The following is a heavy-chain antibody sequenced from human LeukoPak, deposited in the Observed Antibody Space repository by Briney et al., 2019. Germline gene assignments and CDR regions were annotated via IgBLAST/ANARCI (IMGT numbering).Heavy chain of an antibody. J-gene: IGHJ4*02. Sequence: GGSLRLSCAASGFTFSDYYMSWIRQAPGKGLEWVSYISSSSSYINYADSVKGRFTISRDNAKNSLYLQMNSLRAEDTAVYYCARSIGYYDFWSGYQTDWGQGTLVTVSS. CDR3: ARSIGYYDFWSGYQTD. D-gene: IGHD3-3*01. CDR2: ISSSSSYI. CDR1: GFTFSDYY. V-gene: IGHV3-11*06.